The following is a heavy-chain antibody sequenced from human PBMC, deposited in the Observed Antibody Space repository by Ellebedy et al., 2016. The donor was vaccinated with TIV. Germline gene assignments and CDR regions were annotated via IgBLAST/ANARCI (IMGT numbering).Heavy chain of an antibody. J-gene: IGHJ4*02. V-gene: IGHV6-1*01. D-gene: IGHD6-19*01. CDR3: ARYNSGWKIFDY. CDR2: TYYRSKWYY. CDR1: GDSVSSNSPT. Sequence: SQTLSLTSAISGDSVSSNSPTWNWIRQSPSRGLEWLGRTYYRSKWYYEYAVSVYSRITINPDTSKNQFSLQLNSVTPEDTAVYYCARYNSGWKIFDYWGQGTLVTVSS.